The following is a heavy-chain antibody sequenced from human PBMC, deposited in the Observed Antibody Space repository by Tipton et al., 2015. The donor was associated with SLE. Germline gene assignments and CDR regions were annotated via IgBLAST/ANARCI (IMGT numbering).Heavy chain of an antibody. CDR3: ARVNDFLLYGMDV. CDR2: IHYNGST. V-gene: IGHV4-61*08. Sequence: TLSLTCTVSGGSISHRDDYWGWIRQPPGKGLDWIGYIHYNGSTNYNPSLKSRVAISEDTSKNQISLRLSSVTAADTAVYYCARVNDFLLYGMDVWGQGTTVTVSS. CDR1: GGSISHRDDY. J-gene: IGHJ6*02. D-gene: IGHD3-3*01.